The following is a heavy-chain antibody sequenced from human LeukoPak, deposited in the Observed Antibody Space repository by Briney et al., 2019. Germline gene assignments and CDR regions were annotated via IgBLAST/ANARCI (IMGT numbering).Heavy chain of an antibody. D-gene: IGHD3-10*01. Sequence: PSETLSLTCTVSGGSISSYYWSWIRQPPGKGLEWIEYIYYSGSTNYNPSLKSRVTISVDTSKNQFSLKLSSVTAADTAVYYCARQGSGSYYNAFYYYGMDVWGQGTTVTVSS. CDR1: GGSISSYY. CDR3: ARQGSGSYYNAFYYYGMDV. CDR2: IYYSGST. J-gene: IGHJ6*02. V-gene: IGHV4-59*08.